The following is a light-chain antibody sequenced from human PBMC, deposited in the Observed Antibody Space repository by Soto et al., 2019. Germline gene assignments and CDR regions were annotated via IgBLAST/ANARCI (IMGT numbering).Light chain of an antibody. CDR2: AAS. Sequence: DIKVTQYPSSLSASVGDRVTITCRASQSISSYLNWYQQKPGKAPKLLIYAASSLQSGVPSRFSGSGSGTDFTLTISSLQSEDFATYYCQQSYSTLWTFGQGSKVDIK. J-gene: IGKJ1*01. V-gene: IGKV1-39*01. CDR3: QQSYSTLWT. CDR1: QSISSY.